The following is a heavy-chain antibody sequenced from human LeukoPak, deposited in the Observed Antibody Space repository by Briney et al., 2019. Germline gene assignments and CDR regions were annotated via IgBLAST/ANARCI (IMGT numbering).Heavy chain of an antibody. CDR2: MNDYGST. V-gene: IGHV4-34*01. CDR1: GGSFIGYY. CDR3: ARHPLTSSAGV. J-gene: IGHJ6*04. Sequence: PSETLSLTCAVYGGSFIGYYWSWIRQPPGKRLEWIGEMNDYGSTYYNPSLKSRVTISVDTSKNQFSLKLTSVTAADTAVYYCARHPLTSSAGVWGKGTPVTISS.